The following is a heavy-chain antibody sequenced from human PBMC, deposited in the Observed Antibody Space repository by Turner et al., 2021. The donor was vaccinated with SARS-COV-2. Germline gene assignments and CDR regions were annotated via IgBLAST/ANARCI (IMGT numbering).Heavy chain of an antibody. CDR2: IWYDGSNK. J-gene: IGHJ4*02. Sequence: QVQLVESGGGGVQPGRSLRLSCAPSGFTFSSYGMHWVRQAPGKGLEWVAVIWYDGSNKYYADSVKGRFTISRDNSKNTLYLQMNSLRAEDTAVYYCARDGGYSGYAYFDYWGQGTLVTVSS. CDR3: ARDGGYSGYAYFDY. D-gene: IGHD5-12*01. CDR1: GFTFSSYG. V-gene: IGHV3-33*01.